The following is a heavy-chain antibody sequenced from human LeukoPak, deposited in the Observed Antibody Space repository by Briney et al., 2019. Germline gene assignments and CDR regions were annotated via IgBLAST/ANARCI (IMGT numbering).Heavy chain of an antibody. CDR3: AAPNYYGSGSYYYFDY. CDR1: GFTFSSYS. D-gene: IGHD3-10*01. Sequence: PGGSLRLSCAASGFTFSSYSMNWVRQAPGKGLEWVSSISSSSSYIYYADSVKGRFTISRDNSKNTLYLQMNSLSAEDTAVYYCAAPNYYGSGSYYYFDYWGQGTLVTVSS. J-gene: IGHJ4*02. V-gene: IGHV3-21*04. CDR2: ISSSSSYI.